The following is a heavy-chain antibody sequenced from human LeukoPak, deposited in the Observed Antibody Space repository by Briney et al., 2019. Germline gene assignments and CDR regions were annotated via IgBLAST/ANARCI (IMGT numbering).Heavy chain of an antibody. CDR2: ISGSGGTT. J-gene: IGHJ6*03. CDR1: GFTFSSYA. D-gene: IGHD4/OR15-4a*01. Sequence: GGSLRLSCAASGFTFSSYAMSWVRQAPGKGLEWVSAISGSGGTTYYADSVRGRFTISRDTSKNTLYLQMNSLRAEDTAVYYCAKADPSTIWHYYMDVWGKGTTVTVSS. CDR3: AKADPSTIWHYYMDV. V-gene: IGHV3-23*01.